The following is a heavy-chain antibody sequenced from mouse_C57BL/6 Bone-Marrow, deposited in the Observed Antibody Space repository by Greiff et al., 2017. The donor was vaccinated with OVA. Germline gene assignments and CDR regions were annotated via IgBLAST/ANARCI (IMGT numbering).Heavy chain of an antibody. J-gene: IGHJ2*01. CDR2: IDPENGDT. CDR3: TPLMVKDY. Sequence: EVKLMESGAELVRPGASVKLSCTASGFNIKDDYMHWVKQRPEQGLEWIGWIDPENGDTEYASKFQGKATITADTSSNTAYLQLSSLTSEDTAVYDCTPLMVKDYWGQGTTLTVSS. V-gene: IGHV14-4*01. CDR1: GFNIKDDY. D-gene: IGHD2-2*01.